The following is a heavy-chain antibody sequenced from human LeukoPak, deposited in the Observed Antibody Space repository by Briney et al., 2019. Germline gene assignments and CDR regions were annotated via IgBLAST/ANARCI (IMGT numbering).Heavy chain of an antibody. Sequence: PSETLSLTCAVYGGSFSGYYWNWIRQPPGKGLEWIGEIDHSESTNYNPSLTSRVTISVDTSKSHLSLKLSSVTAADTAVYYCARGPYCSTTSCYEGYYYYYMDVWGKGTTVTVSS. CDR1: GGSFSGYY. CDR3: ARGPYCSTTSCYEGYYYYYMDV. V-gene: IGHV4-34*01. CDR2: IDHSEST. D-gene: IGHD2-2*01. J-gene: IGHJ6*03.